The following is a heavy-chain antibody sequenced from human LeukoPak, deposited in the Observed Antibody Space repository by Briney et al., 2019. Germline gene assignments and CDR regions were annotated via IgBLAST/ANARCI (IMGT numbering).Heavy chain of an antibody. CDR3: ARVVLYCSSTSCSLDF. CDR1: GYTFTSYG. Sequence: ASVKVSCKASGYTFTSYGISWVRQAPGQGLEWMGWISAYNGNTNYAQKLQGRVTMTTDTSTSTAYMELRSLRSDDTAVYYCARVVLYCSSTSCSLDFWGQGTLVTVSS. J-gene: IGHJ4*02. D-gene: IGHD2-2*01. CDR2: ISAYNGNT. V-gene: IGHV1-18*01.